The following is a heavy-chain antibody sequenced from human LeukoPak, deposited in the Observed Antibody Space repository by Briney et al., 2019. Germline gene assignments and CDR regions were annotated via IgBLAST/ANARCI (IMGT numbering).Heavy chain of an antibody. J-gene: IGHJ3*02. D-gene: IGHD3-10*01. CDR1: GFTFDDYA. V-gene: IGHV3-9*01. CDR3: AKDKGRFGELPSGAFDI. Sequence: GGSLRLSCAASGFTFDDYAMHWVRQAPGKGLEWVSGISWNSGSIGYADSVKGRFTISRDNAKNSLYLQMNSLRAEDTALYYCAKDKGRFGELPSGAFDIWGQGTMVTVSS. CDR2: ISWNSGSI.